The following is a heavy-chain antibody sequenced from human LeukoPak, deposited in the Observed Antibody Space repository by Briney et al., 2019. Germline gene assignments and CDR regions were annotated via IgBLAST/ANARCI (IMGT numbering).Heavy chain of an antibody. CDR2: IYYSGST. V-gene: IGHV4-59*08. CDR3: ARHLGSDYGDFYFDY. Sequence: KPSETLSLTCTVSGGSINSYYWSWIRQPPGKGLEWIGYIYYSGSTYYNPSFKSRVTISVDTSKNQFSLKLNSVTAADTAVYYCARHLGSDYGDFYFDYWGQGTLVTVSS. D-gene: IGHD4-17*01. CDR1: GGSINSYY. J-gene: IGHJ4*02.